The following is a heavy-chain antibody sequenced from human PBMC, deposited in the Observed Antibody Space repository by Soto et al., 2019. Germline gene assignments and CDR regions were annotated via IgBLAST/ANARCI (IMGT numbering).Heavy chain of an antibody. CDR1: GGSISSHSHY. Sequence: SETRSRTWTVSGGSISSHSHYWIWIRQSPGGVLEWIASIYYSGTTYYNPSLQNRLTISADRSKNQVSLLLTSVTAADTAVYYCARRKVVITTGSNYFYFAMDVWGPGTTVTVSS. V-gene: IGHV4-39*01. CDR3: ARRKVVITTGSNYFYFAMDV. D-gene: IGHD2-15*01. CDR2: IYYSGTT. J-gene: IGHJ6*02.